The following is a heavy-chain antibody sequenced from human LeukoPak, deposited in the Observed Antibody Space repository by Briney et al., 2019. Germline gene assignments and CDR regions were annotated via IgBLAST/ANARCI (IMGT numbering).Heavy chain of an antibody. Sequence: PGGSLRLSCAASGFTFSSYGMHWVRPAPGKGLEWVAVIWYDGSNKYYADSVKGRFTISRDNSKNTLYLQMNSLRAEDTAVYYCAKAFLEHDAFDIWGQGTMVTVSS. CDR3: AKAFLEHDAFDI. V-gene: IGHV3-33*06. CDR1: GFTFSSYG. D-gene: IGHD1/OR15-1a*01. J-gene: IGHJ3*02. CDR2: IWYDGSNK.